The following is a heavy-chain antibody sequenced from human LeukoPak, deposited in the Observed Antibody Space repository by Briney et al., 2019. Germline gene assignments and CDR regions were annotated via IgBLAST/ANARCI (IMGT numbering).Heavy chain of an antibody. V-gene: IGHV4-34*01. CDR3: ARDFYYDSSGHPDY. CDR1: GGSFSGYY. J-gene: IGHJ4*02. Sequence: SETLSLTCAVYGGSFSGYYWSWIRQPPGKGLEWIGEINHSGSTNYNPSLKSRVTISVDTSKNQFSLKLSSVTAADTAVYYCARDFYYDSSGHPDYWGQGTLVTVSS. CDR2: INHSGST. D-gene: IGHD3-22*01.